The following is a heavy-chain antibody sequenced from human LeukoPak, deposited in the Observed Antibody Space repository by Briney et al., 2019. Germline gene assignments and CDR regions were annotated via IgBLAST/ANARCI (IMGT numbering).Heavy chain of an antibody. CDR2: VYYSGST. CDR1: GGSISGYY. J-gene: IGHJ4*02. Sequence: PSETLSLTCTVSGGSISGYYWSWIRQPPGKGLEWVGYVYYSGSTNYNPSLRSRITISVDTSKNQFSLRLSSVTAADTAVYYCARITSGAVALDYWGQGTLSPSPQ. V-gene: IGHV4-59*08. CDR3: ARITSGAVALDY. D-gene: IGHD3-10*01.